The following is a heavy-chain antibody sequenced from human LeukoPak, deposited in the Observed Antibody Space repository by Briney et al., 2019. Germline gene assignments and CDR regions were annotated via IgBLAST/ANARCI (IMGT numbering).Heavy chain of an antibody. J-gene: IGHJ4*02. CDR2: INHSGST. D-gene: IGHD6-13*01. Sequence: SETLSLTWAVYGGSFSGYYWSWIRQPPGKGLEWIGEINHSGSTNYNPSLKSRVTISVDTSKNQFSLKLSSVTAADTAVYYCARGSAAGDFDYWGQGTLVTVSS. CDR1: GGSFSGYY. CDR3: ARGSAAGDFDY. V-gene: IGHV4-34*01.